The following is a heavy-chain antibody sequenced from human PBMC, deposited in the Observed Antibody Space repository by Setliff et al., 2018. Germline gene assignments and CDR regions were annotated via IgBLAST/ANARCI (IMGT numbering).Heavy chain of an antibody. V-gene: IGHV1-69*10. CDR3: ARGTRVNGSGSYFYY. J-gene: IGHJ4*02. D-gene: IGHD3-10*01. Sequence: GASVKVSCKASGGTSSSYAISWVRQAPGQGLEWMGGIIPILGIANYAQKFQGRVTITADKSTSTAYMELSSLRSEDTAVYYCARGTRVNGSGSYFYYWGQGTLVTVSS. CDR1: GGTSSSYA. CDR2: IIPILGIA.